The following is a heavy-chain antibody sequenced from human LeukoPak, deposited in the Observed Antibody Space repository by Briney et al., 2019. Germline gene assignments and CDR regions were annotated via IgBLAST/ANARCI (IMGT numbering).Heavy chain of an antibody. CDR3: AKEDYYYMDV. V-gene: IGHV3-74*01. J-gene: IGHJ6*03. Sequence: PGGSLRLSCAASGFTFSSYWMHWVRQAPGKGLVWVSRINTDGSSTSYADSVKGRFTISRGNSKNTLYPQMNSLRAEDTAVYYCAKEDYYYMDVWGKGTTVTVSS. CDR1: GFTFSSYW. CDR2: INTDGSST.